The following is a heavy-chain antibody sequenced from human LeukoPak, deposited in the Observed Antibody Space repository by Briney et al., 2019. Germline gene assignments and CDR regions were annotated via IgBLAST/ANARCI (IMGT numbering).Heavy chain of an antibody. CDR1: GFTFSSYE. CDR3: ARDYCSSTSCYPDY. D-gene: IGHD2-2*01. Sequence: PGGSLRLSCAASGFTFSSYEMNWVRQAPGKGLEWVANIKKDGSEKYYVDSVKGRFTISRDNAKNSAYLQMNSLRAEDTAVYYCARDYCSSTSCYPDYWGQGTLVTVSS. J-gene: IGHJ4*02. V-gene: IGHV3-7*01. CDR2: IKKDGSEK.